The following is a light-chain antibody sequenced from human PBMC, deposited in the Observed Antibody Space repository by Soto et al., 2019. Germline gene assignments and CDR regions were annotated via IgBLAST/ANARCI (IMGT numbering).Light chain of an antibody. J-gene: IGKJ5*01. CDR3: MQALQTPIT. CDR2: FGS. V-gene: IGKV2-28*01. CDR1: QSLLHSHGYNY. Sequence: DIVMTQFPVSLPVTPGEPASISCKSSQSLLHSHGYNYMDWYLQKPGQSPQLLIYFGSYRASGVPDRLSGSGSGTDFTLSISRVEAEDFGVYYCMQALQTPITFGQGTRLEIK.